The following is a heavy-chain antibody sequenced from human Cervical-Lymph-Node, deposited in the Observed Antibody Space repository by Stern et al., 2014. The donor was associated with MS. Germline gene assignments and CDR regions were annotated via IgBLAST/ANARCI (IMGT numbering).Heavy chain of an antibody. D-gene: IGHD3-3*01. V-gene: IGHV4-39*01. Sequence: QVQLQESGPGLVKPSETLSLTCTVSGGSICSDSYYWGWIRQPPGKGLEWIGGIYCSGKTYSSESLQSRLTLAVDTSKSKFSLKLGFLTAADTAVYYCVRIFGVLTLEDYFDLWGQGTLVSVSS. CDR3: VRIFGVLTLEDYFDL. CDR2: IYCSGKT. J-gene: IGHJ4*02. CDR1: GGSICSDSYY.